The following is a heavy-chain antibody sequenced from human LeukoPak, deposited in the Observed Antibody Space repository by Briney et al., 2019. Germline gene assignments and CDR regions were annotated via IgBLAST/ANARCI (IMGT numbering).Heavy chain of an antibody. CDR3: AKDASGSYGLMYY. D-gene: IGHD1-26*01. V-gene: IGHV4-59*12. CDR1: GGSISGYY. J-gene: IGHJ4*02. CDR2: IYYSGTT. Sequence: SETLSLTCTVSGGSISGYYWSWIRQPPGKGLEWIGYIYYSGTTNYNPSLKSRVTISVDTSKNQFSLKLSSVTAADTAVYYCAKDASGSYGLMYYWGQGTLVTVSS.